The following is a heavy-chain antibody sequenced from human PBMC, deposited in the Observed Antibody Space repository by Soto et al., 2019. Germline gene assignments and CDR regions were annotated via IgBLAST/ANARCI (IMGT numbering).Heavy chain of an antibody. CDR1: GFSLTTGGVG. Sequence: QFTLKESGPPVVKPTEILTLTCTFSGFSLTTGGVGVGWIRQPPGRSPEWLAVSYWNDDRRRSPSLEHRLTITKDTSKNQVVLTMTIMDPVDTATYYCIYRRASWDYHGLDVWGQGIPVTVSS. CDR2: SYWNDDR. D-gene: IGHD3-3*02. J-gene: IGHJ6*02. CDR3: IYRRASWDYHGLDV. V-gene: IGHV2-5*01.